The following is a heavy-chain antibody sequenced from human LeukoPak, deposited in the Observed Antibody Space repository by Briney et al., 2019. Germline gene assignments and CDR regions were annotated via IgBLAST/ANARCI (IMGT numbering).Heavy chain of an antibody. Sequence: ASVKVSCKASGYTFTSYGISWVRQAPGQGLEWMGWIRVYNGDTNYAQKLQGRVTMTTDTSTSTAYMELRSLRSDDTAVYYCARVIVVIPAAISAFDIWGQGTMVTVSS. V-gene: IGHV1-18*01. CDR2: IRVYNGDT. CDR3: ARVIVVIPAAISAFDI. CDR1: GYTFTSYG. J-gene: IGHJ3*02. D-gene: IGHD2-2*01.